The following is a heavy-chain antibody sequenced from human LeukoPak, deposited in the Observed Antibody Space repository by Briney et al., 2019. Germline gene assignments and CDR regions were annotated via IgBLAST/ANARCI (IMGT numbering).Heavy chain of an antibody. CDR3: AKENYYYDSSPYDY. D-gene: IGHD3-22*01. Sequence: PGGSLRLSCAASGFTFSSYAMSWVRQAPGKGLEWVSTISGNGDYTYYADSVKGRFTISRDNSKNTLYLQMNSLRAEDTAVYYCAKENYYYDSSPYDYWGQGTLVTVSS. CDR2: ISGNGDYT. V-gene: IGHV3-23*01. J-gene: IGHJ4*02. CDR1: GFTFSSYA.